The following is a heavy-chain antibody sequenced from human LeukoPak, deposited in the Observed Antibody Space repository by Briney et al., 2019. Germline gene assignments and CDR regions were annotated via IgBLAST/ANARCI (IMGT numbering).Heavy chain of an antibody. Sequence: SETLSLTCTVSGGSISSYYWSWIRQPAGKGLEWIGRIYTSGRTNYTPSLKSRVTMSVDTSKKQFSLKLSSVTAADTAVYYCARDPQLGPLDYWGQGTLVTVSS. D-gene: IGHD6-6*01. CDR3: ARDPQLGPLDY. CDR1: GGSISSYY. J-gene: IGHJ4*02. V-gene: IGHV4-4*07. CDR2: IYTSGRT.